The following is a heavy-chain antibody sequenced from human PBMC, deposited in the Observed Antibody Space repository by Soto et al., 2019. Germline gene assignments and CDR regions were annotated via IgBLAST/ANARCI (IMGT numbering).Heavy chain of an antibody. D-gene: IGHD3-10*01. J-gene: IGHJ5*02. CDR1: GYTFTSYA. V-gene: IGHV1-3*01. Sequence: QVQLVQSGAEVKKPGASVKVSCKASGYTFTSYAMHWVRQAPGQRLEWMGWINAGNGNTKYSQKFQGRVTITRDTSASTAYMELSSLRSEDTAVYYCARRGVWRFGELLPRDNWFDPWGQGTLVTVSS. CDR3: ARRGVWRFGELLPRDNWFDP. CDR2: INAGNGNT.